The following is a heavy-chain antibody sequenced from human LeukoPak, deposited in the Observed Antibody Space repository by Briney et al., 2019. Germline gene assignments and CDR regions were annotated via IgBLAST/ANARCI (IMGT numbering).Heavy chain of an antibody. CDR2: MNPNSGNT. V-gene: IGHV1-8*01. CDR3: ARITGVWAFDI. D-gene: IGHD3-16*01. Sequence: ASVNVSCKASGYTFTRYDINWVRQATGQGLEWMGWMNPNSGNTGYAQKFQGRVTMTRNTSISTAYMELSSLRSEDTAVYYCARITGVWAFDIWGQGTMVTVSS. J-gene: IGHJ3*02. CDR1: GYTFTRYD.